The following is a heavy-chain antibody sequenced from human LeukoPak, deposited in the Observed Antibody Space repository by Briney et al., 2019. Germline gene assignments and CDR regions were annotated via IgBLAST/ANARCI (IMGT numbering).Heavy chain of an antibody. CDR1: GFTLSSNY. Sequence: PGGSLRLSCAASGFTLSSNYMSWVRQAPGKGLEWVSVIYSGGSTYYADSVKGRFTISRDNSKNTLYLQMNSLRAEDTAVYYCARVIRDYGSGNDEFDYWGQGTLVTVSS. J-gene: IGHJ4*02. CDR3: ARVIRDYGSGNDEFDY. D-gene: IGHD3-10*01. V-gene: IGHV3-53*01. CDR2: IYSGGST.